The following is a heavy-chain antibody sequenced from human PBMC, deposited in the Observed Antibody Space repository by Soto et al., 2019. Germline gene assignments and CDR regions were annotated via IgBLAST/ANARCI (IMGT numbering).Heavy chain of an antibody. J-gene: IGHJ4*02. Sequence: LRLSCAASGFTFSSYAMSWVRQAPGKGLEWVSAISGSGGSTYYADSVKGRFTISRDNSKNTLYLQMNSLRAEDTAVYYCAKRTELLLWFGELFIFDYWGQGTLVTVSS. V-gene: IGHV3-23*01. CDR2: ISGSGGST. CDR3: AKRTELLLWFGELFIFDY. D-gene: IGHD3-10*01. CDR1: GFTFSSYA.